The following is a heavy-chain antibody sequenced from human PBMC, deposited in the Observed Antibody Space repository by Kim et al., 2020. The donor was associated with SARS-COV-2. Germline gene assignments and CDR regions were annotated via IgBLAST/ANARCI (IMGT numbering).Heavy chain of an antibody. CDR3: AKDNMDV. CDR2: ISYDGSKK. V-gene: IGHV3-30*18. CDR1: EFTFSRYD. J-gene: IGHJ6*02. Sequence: GSLRLSCAASEFTFSRYDIHWVRQAPGKGLEWVAVISYDGSKKYYADSVKGRFTISRDNSKSTLYLQMNSLRAEDTAVFYCAKDNMDVWGQGTTVTVSS.